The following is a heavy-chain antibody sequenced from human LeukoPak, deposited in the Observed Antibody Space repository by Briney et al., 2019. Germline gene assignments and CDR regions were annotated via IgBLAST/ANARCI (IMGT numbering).Heavy chain of an antibody. CDR2: IYYSGST. D-gene: IGHD5-18*01. J-gene: IGHJ6*03. CDR3: ATQGGYSYGYYYYMDV. Sequence: SETLSLTCTVSGGSISSSSYYWAWIRQPPGKGLEWIGTIYYSGSTYYNPSLKSRVTISVDTSKTQFSLKLTSVTAADTAVYYCATQGGYSYGYYYYMDVWGKATTVTVSS. CDR1: GGSISSSSYY. V-gene: IGHV4-39*01.